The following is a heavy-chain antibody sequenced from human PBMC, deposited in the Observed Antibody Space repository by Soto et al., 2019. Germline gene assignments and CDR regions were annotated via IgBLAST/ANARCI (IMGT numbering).Heavy chain of an antibody. D-gene: IGHD6-19*01. CDR2: ISGYSGHT. V-gene: IGHV1-18*01. CDR1: GYTFSSYG. Sequence: QVQLVQSGAEVKKPGASVKVSCKASGYTFSSYGISWVRQAPGQGLEWMGWISGYSGHTYYAQKFQGRVTMTTDTSTKTVYMELRSMRSEDTAVYYCAREWDNKSEHSSGWYDDFWGQGTLVTVSS. J-gene: IGHJ4*02. CDR3: AREWDNKSEHSSGWYDDF.